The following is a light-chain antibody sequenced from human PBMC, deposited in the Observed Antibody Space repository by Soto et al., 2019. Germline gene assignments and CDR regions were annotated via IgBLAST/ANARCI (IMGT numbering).Light chain of an antibody. CDR3: CSYAGSYTFV. V-gene: IGLV2-11*01. CDR2: DVS. Sequence: QSALTQPRSVCGSPGQSVTISCTGTSSDVGGYNYVSWYQQHPGKAPKLMIYDVSKRPSGVPDRFSGSKSGNMASLTISGLQAEDEADYYCCSYAGSYTFVFGTGTKVTVL. J-gene: IGLJ1*01. CDR1: SSDVGGYNY.